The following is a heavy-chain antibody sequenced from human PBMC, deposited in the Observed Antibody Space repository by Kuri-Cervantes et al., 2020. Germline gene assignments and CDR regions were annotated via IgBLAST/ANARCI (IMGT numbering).Heavy chain of an antibody. CDR1: GYTFTSYY. D-gene: IGHD4-11*01. Sequence: ASVKVSCKASGYTFTSYYMHWVRQAPGQGLEWMGIINPSGGSTSYAQKFQGRVTMTRNTSISTAYMELNSLRSEDTAVYYCARAYSSYVYGMDVWGQGTTVTVSS. CDR3: ARAYSSYVYGMDV. V-gene: IGHV1-46*01. J-gene: IGHJ6*02. CDR2: INPSGGST.